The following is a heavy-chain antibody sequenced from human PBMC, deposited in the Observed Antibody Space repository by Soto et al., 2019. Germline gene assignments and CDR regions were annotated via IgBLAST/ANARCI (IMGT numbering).Heavy chain of an antibody. CDR3: ARGRGYYGSGSYYILHYYYGMDV. CDR1: GFTVSSNY. D-gene: IGHD3-10*01. Sequence: EVQLVESGGGLVQPGGSLRLSCAASGFTVSSNYMSWVRQAPGKGLEWVSVIYSGGSTYYADSVKGRFTISRDNSKNTRYLQMNRGRAEDTAVYYCARGRGYYGSGSYYILHYYYGMDVWGQGTTVTVSS. V-gene: IGHV3-66*01. J-gene: IGHJ6*02. CDR2: IYSGGST.